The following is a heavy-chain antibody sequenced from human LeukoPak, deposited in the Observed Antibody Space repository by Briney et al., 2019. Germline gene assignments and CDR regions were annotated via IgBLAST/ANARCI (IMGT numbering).Heavy chain of an antibody. CDR2: IYSGGST. Sequence: GGSLRLSCAASGFTVSSNYMSWVRQAPGKGLEWVSVIYSGGSTYYADSVKGRFTISRDNSKNTLYLQMNSLRAEDTAVYYCARPRRDGYNTGLDAFDIWGQGTMVTVSS. V-gene: IGHV3-53*01. D-gene: IGHD5-24*01. CDR3: ARPRRDGYNTGLDAFDI. CDR1: GFTVSSNY. J-gene: IGHJ3*02.